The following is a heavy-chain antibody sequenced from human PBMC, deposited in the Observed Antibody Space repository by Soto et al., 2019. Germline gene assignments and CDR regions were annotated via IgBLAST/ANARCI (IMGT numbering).Heavy chain of an antibody. CDR2: ISGSGGST. D-gene: IGHD6-19*01. Sequence: EVQLLESGGGFVQPGGSLRLSCAASGFTFSSYAMSWVRQAPGKGLEWVSAISGSGGSTYYADSVKGRFTISRDNSKNTLYLQMNSLRAEDTAVYYCAKGGLGSGWYLYWGQGTLVTVSS. J-gene: IGHJ4*02. CDR3: AKGGLGSGWYLY. CDR1: GFTFSSYA. V-gene: IGHV3-23*01.